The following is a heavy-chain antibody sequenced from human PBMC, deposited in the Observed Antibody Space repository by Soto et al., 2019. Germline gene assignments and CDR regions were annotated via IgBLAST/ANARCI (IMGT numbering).Heavy chain of an antibody. CDR3: VRGAKGGYYVDV. V-gene: IGHV3-74*01. Sequence: EVQLVESGGGSVQPGESLRLSCAASGFPFRSYWIHWVRQAPGKGLVWVSRIKYDGTITNYADSLKGRLTISRDNAENTVYLQMNSLRVEDTAVYYCVRGAKGGYYVDVWGKGTTVTVSS. D-gene: IGHD6-13*01. CDR1: GFPFRSYW. CDR2: IKYDGTIT. J-gene: IGHJ6*03.